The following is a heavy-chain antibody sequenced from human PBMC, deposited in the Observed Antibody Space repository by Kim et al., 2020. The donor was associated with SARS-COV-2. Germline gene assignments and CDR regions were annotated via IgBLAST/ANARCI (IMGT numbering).Heavy chain of an antibody. J-gene: IGHJ4*02. V-gene: IGHV3-21*01. Sequence: YYADSVKGRYTIARENAKNSVYMKMNSLRAEDTAVNYSARVVSPRPRFDYWGQGTLVTVCS. CDR3: ARVVSPRPRFDY. D-gene: IGHD1-26*01.